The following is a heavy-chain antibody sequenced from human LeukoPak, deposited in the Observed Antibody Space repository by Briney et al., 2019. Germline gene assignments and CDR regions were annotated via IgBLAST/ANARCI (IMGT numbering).Heavy chain of an antibody. CDR1: GGSFSGYY. J-gene: IGHJ4*02. Sequence: PSETLSLTCAVYGGSFSGYYWSWIGQPPGKGLEWIGEMNHSGSTNYNPSLKSRVTISVDTSKNQFSLKLSSVTAADTAVYYCASPGGYSGSLVYWGQGTLVTVSS. CDR2: MNHSGST. CDR3: ASPGGYSGSLVY. V-gene: IGHV4-34*01. D-gene: IGHD1-26*01.